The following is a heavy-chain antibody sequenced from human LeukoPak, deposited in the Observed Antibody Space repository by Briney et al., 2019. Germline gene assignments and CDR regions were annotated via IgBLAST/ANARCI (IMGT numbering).Heavy chain of an antibody. CDR2: IIPILGIA. Sequence: SVKVSCKASGGTFSSYAISWVRQAPGQGLEWMGRIIPILGIANYAQKFQGRVTITTDESTSTAYMELSSLRSEDTAVYYCLRGCSSTSCYVDDAFDIWGQGTMVTVSS. CDR3: LRGCSSTSCYVDDAFDI. CDR1: GGTFSSYA. J-gene: IGHJ3*02. V-gene: IGHV1-69*04. D-gene: IGHD2-2*01.